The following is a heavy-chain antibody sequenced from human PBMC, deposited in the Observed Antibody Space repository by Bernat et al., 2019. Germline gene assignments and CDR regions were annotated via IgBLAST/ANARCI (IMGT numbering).Heavy chain of an antibody. V-gene: IGHV1-18*04. CDR3: AREGIAAAGTPCDYYYYYGMDV. D-gene: IGHD6-13*01. J-gene: IGHJ6*02. CDR2: ISAYNGNT. CDR1: GYTFTSYG. Sequence: QVQLVQSGAEVKKPGASVKVSCKASGYTFTSYGISWVRQAPGQGLEWMGWISAYNGNTNYAQKLQGRVTMTTDTSTSTAYRELRSLRSDDTAVYYCAREGIAAAGTPCDYYYYYGMDVWGQGTTVTVSS.